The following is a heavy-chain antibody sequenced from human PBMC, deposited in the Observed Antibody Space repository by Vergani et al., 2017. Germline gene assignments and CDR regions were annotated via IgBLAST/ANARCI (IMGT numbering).Heavy chain of an antibody. CDR1: GFTFDDYA. D-gene: IGHD2-2*01. J-gene: IGHJ6*04. CDR2: ISWNSGSI. CDR3: ARDRGKYQLLQKMDV. V-gene: IGHV3-9*01. Sequence: EVQLVESGGGLVQPGRSLRLSCAASGFTFDDYAMHWVRQAPGKGLEWVSGISWNSGSIGYADSVKGRFTISRDNAKNSLYLQMNSLRAEDTAVYYCARDRGKYQLLQKMDVWGKGTTVTVSS.